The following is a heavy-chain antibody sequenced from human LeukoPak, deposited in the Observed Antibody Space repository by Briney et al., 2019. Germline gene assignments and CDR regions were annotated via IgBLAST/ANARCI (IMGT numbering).Heavy chain of an antibody. V-gene: IGHV3-21*04. CDR2: ISSSSSYI. J-gene: IGHJ4*02. Sequence: PGGSLRLSCAASGFTFSSYSMNWVRQAPGKGLEWVSSISSSSSYIYYADPVKGRFTISRDNAKNSLYLQMNSLRAEDTAVYYCARDWGPWPNTDYWGQGTLVTVSS. CDR1: GFTFSSYS. D-gene: IGHD3-16*01. CDR3: ARDWGPWPNTDY.